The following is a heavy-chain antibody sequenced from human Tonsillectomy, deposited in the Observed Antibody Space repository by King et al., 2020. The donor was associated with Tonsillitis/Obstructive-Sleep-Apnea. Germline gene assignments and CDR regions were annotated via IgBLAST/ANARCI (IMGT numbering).Heavy chain of an antibody. J-gene: IGHJ4*02. D-gene: IGHD3-9*01. CDR1: GGSITSSTYY. CDR3: ARHSDVVTGHFHYFDY. Sequence: QLQESGPGLVKPSETLSLTCTVSGGSITSSTYYWGWIRQTPGKGLEWVASIYYTGSTYYNPSLEGRVTISVDTSKNDFSLKLSSVTAADTALYYCARHSDVVTGHFHYFDYWGQGSVVTVSS. V-gene: IGHV4-39*01. CDR2: IYYTGST.